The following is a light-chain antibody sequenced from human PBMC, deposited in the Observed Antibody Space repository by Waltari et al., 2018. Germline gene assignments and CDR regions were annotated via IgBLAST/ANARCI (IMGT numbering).Light chain of an antibody. CDR1: QSLLHSNGYNY. CDR3: MQSLRALWT. J-gene: IGKJ1*01. CDR2: LGS. Sequence: DIVVTQSPLSLPVTPGEPASISCRSSQSLLHSNGYNYLDWYLQKPGQSPQILIYLGSNRASGVPDRFSGSGSGKDFTLKISRVEAEDVGVYYCMQSLRALWTFGQGTKVEIK. V-gene: IGKV2-28*01.